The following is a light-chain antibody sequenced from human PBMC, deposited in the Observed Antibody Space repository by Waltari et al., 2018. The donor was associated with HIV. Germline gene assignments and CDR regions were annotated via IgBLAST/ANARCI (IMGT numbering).Light chain of an antibody. CDR3: NSRDSSGNSYV. J-gene: IGLJ1*01. CDR1: SLRSSY. V-gene: IGLV3-19*01. CDR2: KKN. Sequence: SSELTQDPAVSVALGQTIRITCQGDSLRSSYASWYQQKPGQAPLLVIYKKNNRPSGIPDRFSAASSGDTVSLTITGAQAEDEADYYCNSRDSSGNSYVFGTGTKVTV.